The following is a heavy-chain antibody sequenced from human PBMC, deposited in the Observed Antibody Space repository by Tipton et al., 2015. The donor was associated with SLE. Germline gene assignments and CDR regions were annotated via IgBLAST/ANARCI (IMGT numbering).Heavy chain of an antibody. CDR1: GFSFSSYG. D-gene: IGHD2-2*01. J-gene: IGHJ4*02. V-gene: IGHV3-30*02. CDR3: ARDKGISSLGSYFDY. CDR2: IRFDGSKK. Sequence: SLRLSCAASGFSFSSYGMHWVRQAPGKGLEWVAFIRFDGSKKYYGDSVKGRFTISRDSSKNTLYLQMNSLRAEDTAVFYCARDKGISSLGSYFDYWGQGTLVTVSS.